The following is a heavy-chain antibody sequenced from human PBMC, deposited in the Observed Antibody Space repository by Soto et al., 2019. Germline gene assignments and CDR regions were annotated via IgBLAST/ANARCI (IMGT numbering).Heavy chain of an antibody. CDR3: ASLVTTGLADY. V-gene: IGHV3-21*04. CDR2: ISWSSSYI. Sequence: EVQLVESGGGLVKPGGSLRVSCAASGFSFSSYTMNWVRQAPGKGLEWVSSISWSSSYIYYTDSEKGRFTVSRDNAKNTLYLQMNSLRAEDTDVYYVASLVTTGLADYWGPGTLVTVSS. D-gene: IGHD1-1*01. J-gene: IGHJ4*02. CDR1: GFSFSSYT.